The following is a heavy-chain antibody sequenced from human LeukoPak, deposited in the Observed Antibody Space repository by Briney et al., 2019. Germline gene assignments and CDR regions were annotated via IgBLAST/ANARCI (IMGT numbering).Heavy chain of an antibody. V-gene: IGHV4-59*06. CDR1: GGSISSYY. CDR3: ARELKFDYYDSSGYSGYFDY. CDR2: IYYSGST. D-gene: IGHD3-22*01. J-gene: IGHJ4*02. Sequence: PSETLSLTCTVSGGSISSYYWSWIRQHPGKGLEWIGYIYYSGSTYYNPSLKSRVTISVDTSKNQFSLKLSSVTAADTAVYYCARELKFDYYDSSGYSGYFDYWGQGTLVTVSS.